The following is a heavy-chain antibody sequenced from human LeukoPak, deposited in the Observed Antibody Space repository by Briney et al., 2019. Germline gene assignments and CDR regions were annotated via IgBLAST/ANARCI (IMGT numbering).Heavy chain of an antibody. CDR1: GFTFSSYA. V-gene: IGHV3-23*01. CDR3: ARENPKLEPSDS. CDR2: ISGSGGST. J-gene: IGHJ4*02. Sequence: GGSLRLSCAASGFTFSSYAMSWVRQAPGKGLEWVSTISGSGGSTYYADSVKGRFTISSDNSKNTLYLQMNSLRAEDTAVYSCARENPKLEPSDSWGQGTLVIVSS. D-gene: IGHD1-1*01.